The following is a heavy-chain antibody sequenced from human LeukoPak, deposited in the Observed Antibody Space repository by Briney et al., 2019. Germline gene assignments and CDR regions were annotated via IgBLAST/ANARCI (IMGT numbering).Heavy chain of an antibody. CDR2: ISSSSSTI. D-gene: IGHD1-14*01. Sequence: PGGSLRLSCAASGFTFSSYSMNWVRQAPGKGLEWVSYISSSSSTIYYADSVKGRFTISRDNAKNSLYLQMNSLRAEDTAVYYCVRDSGIWYFDLWGRGTLVTVSP. V-gene: IGHV3-48*01. CDR3: VRDSGIWYFDL. CDR1: GFTFSSYS. J-gene: IGHJ2*01.